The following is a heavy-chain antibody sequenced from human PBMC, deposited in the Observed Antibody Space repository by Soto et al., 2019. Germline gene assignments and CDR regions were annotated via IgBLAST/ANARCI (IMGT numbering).Heavy chain of an antibody. V-gene: IGHV3-74*01. CDR3: ARGGDSSYYDSSGYPAAFDI. CDR2: INRYGSST. Sequence: EVQLVESGGGLVQPGGSQRLSCEGSGFTFSSYWMHWVRQAPGKGLVWVSRINRYGSSTSYGDSVKGRFTISRDNAKNTVYLQMNSLRAADTAVYYCARGGDSSYYDSSGYPAAFDIWGQGTMVTVSS. J-gene: IGHJ3*02. CDR1: GFTFSSYW. D-gene: IGHD3-22*01.